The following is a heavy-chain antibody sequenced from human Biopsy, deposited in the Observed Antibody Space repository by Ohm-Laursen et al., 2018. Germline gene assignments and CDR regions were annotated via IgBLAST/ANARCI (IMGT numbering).Heavy chain of an antibody. CDR3: ARVGSGWAPFDK. V-gene: IGHV4-38-2*02. D-gene: IGHD6-19*01. CDR2: IFKDGNT. J-gene: IGHJ4*02. CDR1: GYSISSDYR. Sequence: SETLSLTCTGSGYSISSDYRWGWIRQAPGKTLEWLGNIFKDGNTHYNPSLRSRLIISIDTSKNQFSLMMTSVSGADTAVYFCARVGSGWAPFDKWGPGTLVTVSS.